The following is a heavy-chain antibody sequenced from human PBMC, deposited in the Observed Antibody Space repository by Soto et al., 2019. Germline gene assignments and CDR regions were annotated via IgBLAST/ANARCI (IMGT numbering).Heavy chain of an antibody. CDR2: LIPMFGTT. Sequence: QVQLVQSGAEVKTPGSSVKVSCKASGGTFSSYSINWVRQAPGQGLEWMGRLIPMFGTTDYAQRFQGRVTFTADESTSTASMEMTNLTSEDMAVYYCARAVVLTFTRFYDMDVWGQGTTVTVSS. CDR1: GGTFSSYS. D-gene: IGHD3-9*01. J-gene: IGHJ6*02. CDR3: ARAVVLTFTRFYDMDV. V-gene: IGHV1-69*18.